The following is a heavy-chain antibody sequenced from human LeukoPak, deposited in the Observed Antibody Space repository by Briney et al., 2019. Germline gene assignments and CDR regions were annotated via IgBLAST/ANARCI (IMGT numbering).Heavy chain of an antibody. CDR1: GGSFSGYY. D-gene: IGHD2-21*02. CDR2: IHASGST. V-gene: IGHV4-59*10. CDR3: ARVTDPRYNWFDP. J-gene: IGHJ5*02. Sequence: PSETLSLTCAVYGGSFSGYYWSWIRQPPGKGLEWIGRIHASGSTNYNPSLKSRVNMSVDTSKNQFSLKLNSVTAADTAVYYCARVTDPRYNWFDPWGQGTLVTVSS.